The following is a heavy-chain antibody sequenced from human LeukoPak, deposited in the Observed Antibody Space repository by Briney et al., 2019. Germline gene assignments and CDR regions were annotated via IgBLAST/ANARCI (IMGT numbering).Heavy chain of an antibody. Sequence: GGSLRLSCAASGFTFSSYSMNWVGQALGKGLERVSCIRISSSVVFYSDSVKGRFTISKDNAKISLYLQMNSLRAEDTAVYYCARDPEDNWFDPWGQGTLVTGSS. CDR2: IRISSSVV. D-gene: IGHD1-14*01. CDR1: GFTFSSYS. J-gene: IGHJ5*02. CDR3: ARDPEDNWFDP. V-gene: IGHV3-21*01.